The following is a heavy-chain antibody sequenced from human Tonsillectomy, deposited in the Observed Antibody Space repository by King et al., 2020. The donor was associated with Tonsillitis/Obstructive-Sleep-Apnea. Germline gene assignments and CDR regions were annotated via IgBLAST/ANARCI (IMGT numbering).Heavy chain of an antibody. CDR3: AKAGVRGVIIPYYYYMDV. CDR2: ISYDGRNK. V-gene: IGHV3-30*18. CDR1: GFTFSSYG. Sequence: QLVQSGGGVVQPGRSLRLSCAASGFTFSSYGMPWVRQAPGKGLEWVAVISYDGRNKCYTDSAKGRFTISRDNSMNTLYLQMNSLRAEDTAVYYCAKAGVRGVIIPYYYYMDVWGKGTTVTVSS. J-gene: IGHJ6*03. D-gene: IGHD3-10*01.